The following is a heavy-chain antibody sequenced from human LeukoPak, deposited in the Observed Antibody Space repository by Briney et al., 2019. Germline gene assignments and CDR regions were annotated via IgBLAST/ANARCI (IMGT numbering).Heavy chain of an antibody. D-gene: IGHD2-2*01. Sequence: GGSLRLSCAASGFTFSDYYMSWIRQAPGKGLEWVSAISGSGGSTYYADSVKGRFTISRDNAKNTLYLQMNSLRAEDTAVYYCARDPLGYCSSTSCYAVCFDYWGQGTLVTVSS. CDR1: GFTFSDYY. J-gene: IGHJ4*02. V-gene: IGHV3-11*04. CDR3: ARDPLGYCSSTSCYAVCFDY. CDR2: ISGSGGST.